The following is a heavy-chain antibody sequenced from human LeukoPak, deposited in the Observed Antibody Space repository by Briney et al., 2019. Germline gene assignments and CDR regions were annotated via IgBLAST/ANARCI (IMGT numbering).Heavy chain of an antibody. V-gene: IGHV1-69*06. J-gene: IGHJ6*03. D-gene: IGHD4-17*01. CDR3: ASGPVTYYYMDV. CDR1: GGTFSSYA. CDR2: IIPIFGTA. Sequence: SVKVSCTASGGTFSSYAISWVRQAPGQGLEWMGGIIPIFGTANYAQKFQGRVTITADKSTSTAYMELSSLRSEDTAVYYCASGPVTYYYMDVWGKGTTVTVSS.